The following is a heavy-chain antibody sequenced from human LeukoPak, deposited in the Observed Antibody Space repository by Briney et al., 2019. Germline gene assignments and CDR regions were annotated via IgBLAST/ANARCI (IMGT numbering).Heavy chain of an antibody. CDR2: IYYSGST. Sequence: MPSETLSLTCTVSGGSISSGGYYWSWIRQHPGKGLEWIGYIYYSGSTYYNPSLKRRVTISVDTSKNQFSLKLSSVTAADTAVYYCARGPPGIAVAGTANDYWGQGPLVTVSS. D-gene: IGHD6-19*01. CDR1: GGSISSGGYY. CDR3: ARGPPGIAVAGTANDY. J-gene: IGHJ4*02. V-gene: IGHV4-31*03.